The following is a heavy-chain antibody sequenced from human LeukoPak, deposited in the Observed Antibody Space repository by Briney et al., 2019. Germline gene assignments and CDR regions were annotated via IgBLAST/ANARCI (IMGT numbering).Heavy chain of an antibody. J-gene: IGHJ5*02. D-gene: IGHD1-26*01. Sequence: SEKVSCKASGGTFSSYAISWVRHALGQGLEWMGRIIPIFGIANYAQKFQGTVTITADKSTSTAYMELSSLRSEDTAVYYCAREGEVGATRSYWFDPCGQGTLVTVSS. V-gene: IGHV1-69*04. CDR2: IIPIFGIA. CDR1: GGTFSSYA. CDR3: AREGEVGATRSYWFDP.